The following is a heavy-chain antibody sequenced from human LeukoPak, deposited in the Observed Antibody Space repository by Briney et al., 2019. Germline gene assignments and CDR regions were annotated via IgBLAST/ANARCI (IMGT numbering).Heavy chain of an antibody. CDR3: AKRDSSGWYYFDY. CDR1: GFTFGDYA. CDR2: ITGSGSNT. D-gene: IGHD6-19*01. Sequence: GGSLRLSCTASGFTFGDYAMTWVRQAPGKGLEWVSSITGSGSNTFYADSVKGRFTISRDSSKNTLYMQMNSLRAEDTAVYYCAKRDSSGWYYFDYWGQGTLVTVSS. V-gene: IGHV3-23*01. J-gene: IGHJ4*02.